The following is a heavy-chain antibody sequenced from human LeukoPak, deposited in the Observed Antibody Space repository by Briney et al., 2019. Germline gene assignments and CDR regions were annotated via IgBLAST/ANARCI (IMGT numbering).Heavy chain of an antibody. Sequence: GASVKVSCKASGGTFSSYTISRVRQAPGQGLEWMGRIIPILGIANYAQKFQGRVTITADKSTSTAYMELSSLRSEDTAVYYCARWGKITIPDYWGQGTLVTVSS. J-gene: IGHJ4*02. CDR3: ARWGKITIPDY. CDR2: IIPILGIA. V-gene: IGHV1-69*02. CDR1: GGTFSSYT. D-gene: IGHD3-3*01.